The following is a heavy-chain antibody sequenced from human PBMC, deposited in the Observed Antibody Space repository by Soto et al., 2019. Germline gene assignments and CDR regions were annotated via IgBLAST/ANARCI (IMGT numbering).Heavy chain of an antibody. Sequence: PGGSLRLSCAASGFTFSSYAMSWVRQAPGKGLEWVSAISGSGGSTYYADSVKGRFTISRDNSKNTLYLQMNSLRAEDTAVYYCAKTYDFWSGSNWAFDYWGQGTLVTVSS. J-gene: IGHJ4*02. CDR2: ISGSGGST. CDR1: GFTFSSYA. V-gene: IGHV3-23*01. CDR3: AKTYDFWSGSNWAFDY. D-gene: IGHD3-3*01.